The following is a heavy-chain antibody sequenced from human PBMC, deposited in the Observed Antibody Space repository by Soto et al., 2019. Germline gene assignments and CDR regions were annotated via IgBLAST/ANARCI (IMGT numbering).Heavy chain of an antibody. J-gene: IGHJ4*02. CDR1: GFTFSTYT. V-gene: IGHV3-23*01. D-gene: IGHD2-15*01. Sequence: GGSLRLSCAASGFTFSTYTMTWVRQAPGKGLEWVSSISSSGSRTSNADSVKGRFTISRDNSENTVFLKMNSLRAEDTAVYYCAKAVRCSGTYCPFDWGQGTLVTVSS. CDR3: AKAVRCSGTYCPFD. CDR2: ISSSGSRT.